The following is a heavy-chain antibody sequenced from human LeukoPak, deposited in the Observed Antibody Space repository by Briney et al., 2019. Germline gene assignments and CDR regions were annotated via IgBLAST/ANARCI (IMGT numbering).Heavy chain of an antibody. Sequence: GGSLRPSCAASGFTFSSNWMTWVRQAPGKGLEWVANIKQDGSAKDYVDSVKGRFTISRDNAKNSLYLQMNSLRNEDTAVYYCARDGALSVGVFDIWRQGTMVTVSS. V-gene: IGHV3-7*04. J-gene: IGHJ3*02. CDR2: IKQDGSAK. D-gene: IGHD1-26*01. CDR3: ARDGALSVGVFDI. CDR1: GFTFSSNW.